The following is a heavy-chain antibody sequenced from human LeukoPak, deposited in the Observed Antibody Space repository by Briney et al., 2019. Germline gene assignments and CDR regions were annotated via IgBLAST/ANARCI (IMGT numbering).Heavy chain of an antibody. CDR2: INPNSGGT. J-gene: IGHJ5*02. D-gene: IGHD3-10*01. V-gene: IGHV1-2*02. CDR1: GYTFTGYY. Sequence: ASVKVSRKASGYTFTGYYMHWVRQAPGQGLEWMGWINPNSGGTNYAQKFQGRVTMTRDTSINTAYMELSRLRSDDTAVYYCARRNPRYYYGSGSYYEDWFDPWGQGTLVTVSS. CDR3: ARRNPRYYYGSGSYYEDWFDP.